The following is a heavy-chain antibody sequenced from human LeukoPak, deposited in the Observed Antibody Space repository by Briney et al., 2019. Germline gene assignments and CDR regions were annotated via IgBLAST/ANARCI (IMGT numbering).Heavy chain of an antibody. CDR2: IKSKTVGGTT. CDR3: TTGAYSGSYVTFDI. J-gene: IGHJ3*02. D-gene: IGHD1-26*01. CDR1: GFTFTNAW. V-gene: IGHV3-15*01. Sequence: GGSLRLSCAASGFTFTNAWMSWVRQAPGKGLEWAGRIKSKTVGGTTDYAAPVEGRFTISRDDSKNTVYLQINSLKTEDTAVYYCTTGAYSGSYVTFDIWGQGTMVTVSS.